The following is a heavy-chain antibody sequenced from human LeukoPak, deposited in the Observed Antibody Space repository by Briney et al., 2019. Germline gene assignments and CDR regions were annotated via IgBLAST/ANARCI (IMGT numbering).Heavy chain of an antibody. J-gene: IGHJ5*02. CDR3: ARVYSTIFGVVRNWFDP. D-gene: IGHD3-3*01. V-gene: IGHV3-21*01. CDR1: GFTFSSYT. Sequence: GGSLRLSCAASGFTFSSYTMNWVRQAPGKGLEWVSSISSSSSYIYYADSVKGRFTISRDNAKNSLYLQMNSLRAEDTAVYYCARVYSTIFGVVRNWFDPWGQGTLVTVSS. CDR2: ISSSSSYI.